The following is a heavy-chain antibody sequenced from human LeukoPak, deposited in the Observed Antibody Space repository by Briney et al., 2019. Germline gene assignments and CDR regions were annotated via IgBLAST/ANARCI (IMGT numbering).Heavy chain of an antibody. CDR1: GVSVSGDY. Sequence: KPSETLSLTCTVSGVSVSGDYWTWVRQPTGKGLEWIGYIYYSETNYNPSLKSRVNISLDPSKNQLSLKLTSVTAADTAVYYCARRRNWLDPWGQGTLVTVSS. J-gene: IGHJ5*02. CDR2: IYYSET. V-gene: IGHV4-59*08. CDR3: ARRRNWLDP.